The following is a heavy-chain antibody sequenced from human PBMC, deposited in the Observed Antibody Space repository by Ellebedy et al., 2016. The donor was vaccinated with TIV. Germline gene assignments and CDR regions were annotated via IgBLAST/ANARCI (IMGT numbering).Heavy chain of an antibody. J-gene: IGHJ4*02. CDR3: ASPGYSSGWYFKEN. Sequence: GESLKISCAASGFTFSSYSMNWVRQAPGKGLEWVSSISSSGSTIYYADSVKGRFTISRDNAKNSLYLQMNSLRAEDTAVYYCASPGYSSGWYFKENWGQGTLVTVSS. V-gene: IGHV3-21*04. D-gene: IGHD6-19*01. CDR2: ISSSGSTI. CDR1: GFTFSSYS.